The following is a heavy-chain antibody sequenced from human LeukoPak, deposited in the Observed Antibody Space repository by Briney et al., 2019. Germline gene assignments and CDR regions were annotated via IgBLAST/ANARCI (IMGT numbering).Heavy chain of an antibody. CDR1: GFTFSSYS. CDR3: ASGAYGGTFVD. J-gene: IGHJ4*02. V-gene: IGHV3-21*01. CDR2: ISSSSSYI. D-gene: IGHD2-15*01. Sequence: GGSLRLSCAASGFTFSSYSMTWVRQAPGKGLEWVSSISSSSSYIYYADSVKGRFTISRDNAKNPLYLQMNSLRAEDTAVYYCASGAYGGTFVDWGQGTLVTVSS.